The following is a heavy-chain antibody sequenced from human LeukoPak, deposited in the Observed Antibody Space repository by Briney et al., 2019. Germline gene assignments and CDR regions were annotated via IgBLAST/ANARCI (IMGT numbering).Heavy chain of an antibody. J-gene: IGHJ5*02. CDR3: AREFYYYDSSGANWFDP. Sequence: SETLSLTCSVSGVSISSYYWTWIRLPAGKGLEWIGRIYSGGSTNYNPSLKSRVTMSVDTSKNQFSLKLTSVTAADTAVYYCAREFYYYDSSGANWFDPWGQGTLVTVSS. CDR1: GVSISSYY. D-gene: IGHD3-22*01. CDR2: IYSGGST. V-gene: IGHV4-4*07.